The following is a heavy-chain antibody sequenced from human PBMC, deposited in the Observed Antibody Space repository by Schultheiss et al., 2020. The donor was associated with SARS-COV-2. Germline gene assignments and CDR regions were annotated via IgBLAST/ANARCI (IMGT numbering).Heavy chain of an antibody. CDR1: GFTFSSYG. J-gene: IGHJ3*02. CDR2: IKQDGSEK. Sequence: GGSLRLSCAASGFTFSSYGMHWVRQAPGKGLEWVANIKQDGSEKYYVDSVKGRFTISRDNAKNSLYLQMNSLRAEDTAVYYCVRPINPEAFDIWGQGTMVTVSS. CDR3: VRPINPEAFDI. V-gene: IGHV3-7*03. D-gene: IGHD1-14*01.